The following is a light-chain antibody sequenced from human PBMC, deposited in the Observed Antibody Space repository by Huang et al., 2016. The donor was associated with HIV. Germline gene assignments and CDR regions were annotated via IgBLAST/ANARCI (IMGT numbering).Light chain of an antibody. J-gene: IGKJ1*01. V-gene: IGKV3-15*01. CDR1: QSVNSN. CDR2: GPS. Sequence: VMTQSPATLSVSPGERATLSCRASQSVNSNLAWYQQKPGQAPRLIICGPSTRATGIAARFRGSGSGTEFTLTSSSLESEDFAVYYCQQYKDWPRTFGQGTKVEIK. CDR3: QQYKDWPRT.